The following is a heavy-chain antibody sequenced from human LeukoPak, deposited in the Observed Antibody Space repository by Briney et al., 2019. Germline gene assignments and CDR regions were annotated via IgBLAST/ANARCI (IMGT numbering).Heavy chain of an antibody. V-gene: IGHV3-30-3*01. CDR1: GFTFSSYA. CDR2: ISYDGSNK. Sequence: GGSLRLSRAASGFTFSSYAMHWVRQAPGKGLEWVAVISYDGSNKYYADSVKGRFTISRDNSKNTLYLQMNSLRAEDTAVYYCASIPGIAAAGMEDAFDIWGQGTMVTVSS. D-gene: IGHD6-13*01. CDR3: ASIPGIAAAGMEDAFDI. J-gene: IGHJ3*02.